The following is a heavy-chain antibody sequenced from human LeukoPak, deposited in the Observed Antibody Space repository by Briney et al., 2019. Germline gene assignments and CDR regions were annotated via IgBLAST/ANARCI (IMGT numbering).Heavy chain of an antibody. CDR3: ARHVWREHFDL. J-gene: IGHJ2*01. D-gene: IGHD3-3*02. CDR1: GGSISRYY. CDR2: IYSTGTT. Sequence: PSETLSLTCTVSGGSISRYYWSWIRQPPAKGLEWIGYIYSTGTTNYNPSLKSRVTISLDTSKNQFSLKLSSVTAADTAVYYCARHVWREHFDLWGRGTLVSVSS. V-gene: IGHV4-59*08.